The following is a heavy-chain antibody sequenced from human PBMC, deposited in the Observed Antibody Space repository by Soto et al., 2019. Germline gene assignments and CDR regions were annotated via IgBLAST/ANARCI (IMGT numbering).Heavy chain of an antibody. V-gene: IGHV1-2*02. CDR2: VNPNTGGT. J-gene: IGHJ4*02. CDR1: GYTFIGYY. CDR3: ARVMAYEQQLVTFDY. Sequence: GASVKVSCKTSGYTFIGYYLNWVRQAPGQGLEWMGWVNPNTGGTHYEQKFEGRVTMTRETSTYTAYMELSGLKFEDTATYFCARVMAYEQQLVTFDYWGQGTLLSVS. D-gene: IGHD6-13*01.